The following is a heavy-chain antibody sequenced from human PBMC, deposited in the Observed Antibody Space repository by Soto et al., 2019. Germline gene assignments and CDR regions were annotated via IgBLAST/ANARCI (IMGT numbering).Heavy chain of an antibody. CDR3: AHPRGYGVFDAVDI. V-gene: IGHV3-23*01. CDR2: ITSGGST. Sequence: GGSLRLSCAASGFIFSTYAMNWVRQAPGKGLEWVSAITSGGSTYYAESVRGRFTISRDNSINTLYLQMSSLRTEDTAVYYCAHPRGYGVFDAVDIWGQGTIVTVSS. D-gene: IGHD4-17*01. J-gene: IGHJ3*02. CDR1: GFIFSTYA.